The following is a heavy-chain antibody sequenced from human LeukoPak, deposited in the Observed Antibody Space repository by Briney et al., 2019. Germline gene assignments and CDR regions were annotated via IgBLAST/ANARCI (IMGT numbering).Heavy chain of an antibody. V-gene: IGHV4-39*07. D-gene: IGHD3-10*01. CDR3: ARDYMAYYYYYYMDV. CDR1: GGSISSYY. CDR2: IYYSGST. Sequence: SETLSLTCTVSGGSISSYYWSWIRQPPGKGLEWIGSIYYSGSTYYNPSLKSRVTISVDTSKNQFSLKLSSVTAADTAVYYCARDYMAYYYYYYMDVWGKGTTVTVSS. J-gene: IGHJ6*03.